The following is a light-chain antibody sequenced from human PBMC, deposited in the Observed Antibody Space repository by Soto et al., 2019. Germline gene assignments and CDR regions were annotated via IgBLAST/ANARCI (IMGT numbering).Light chain of an antibody. CDR3: QQYGSSLFT. Sequence: EIVLTQSPGTLSLSPWEIATLSCRASQSVSSSYLAWYQQKPGQAPRLLIYGASSRATGIPDRFSGSGSGTDFTLTISRLEPEDFAVYYCQQYGSSLFTFGPGTKVDI. J-gene: IGKJ3*01. V-gene: IGKV3-20*01. CDR1: QSVSSSY. CDR2: GAS.